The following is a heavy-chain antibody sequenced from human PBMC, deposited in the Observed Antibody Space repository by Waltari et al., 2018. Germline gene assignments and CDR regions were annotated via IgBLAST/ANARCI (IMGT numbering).Heavy chain of an antibody. CDR1: GGSISSHY. V-gene: IGHV4-59*11. J-gene: IGHJ4*02. CDR3: ARDQGTGEDY. CDR2: IYYSGST. Sequence: QVQLQESGPGLVKPSETLSLTCTVSGGSISSHYWSWIRQPPGKGLEWIGYIYYSGSTKYNPALKSRVTISVDTSKNQFSLKLSSVTAADTAVYYCARDQGTGEDYWGQGTLVIVSS. D-gene: IGHD3-10*01.